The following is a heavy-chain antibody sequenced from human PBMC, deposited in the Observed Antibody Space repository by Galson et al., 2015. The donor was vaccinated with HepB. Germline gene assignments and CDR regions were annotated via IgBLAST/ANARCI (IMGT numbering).Heavy chain of an antibody. CDR1: GYTFTGYY. Sequence: SVKVSCKASGYTFTGYYMHWVRQAPGQGLEWMGWINPNSGGTNYAQKFQGRVTMTRDTSISTAYMELSRLRSDDTAVYYCARDYDIVVVPAADGGYWGQGTLVTVSS. J-gene: IGHJ4*02. CDR2: INPNSGGT. D-gene: IGHD2-2*01. CDR3: ARDYDIVVVPAADGGY. V-gene: IGHV1-2*02.